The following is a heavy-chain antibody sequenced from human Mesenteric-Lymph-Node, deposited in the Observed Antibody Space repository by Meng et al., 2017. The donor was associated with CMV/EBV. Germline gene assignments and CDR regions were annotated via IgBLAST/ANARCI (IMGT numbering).Heavy chain of an antibody. CDR1: GYTFTSHL. D-gene: IGHD3-10*01. CDR3: ARETPRAYYFDY. V-gene: IGHV1-46*01. Sequence: SCKASGYTFTSHLVHWVRQAPGQGLECLGKIDPSGGSTEYAQKFQGRVIMTRDTSTSTVSMELSGLRSEDTAVYYCARETPRAYYFDYWGQGTLVTVSS. CDR2: IDPSGGST. J-gene: IGHJ4*02.